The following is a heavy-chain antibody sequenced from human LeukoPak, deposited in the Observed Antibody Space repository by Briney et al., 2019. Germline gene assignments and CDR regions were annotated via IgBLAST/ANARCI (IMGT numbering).Heavy chain of an antibody. CDR2: IYYSGST. J-gene: IGHJ6*03. V-gene: IGHV4-59*01. D-gene: IGHD5-24*01. CDR3: ATEEERWLHHYYYYYMDV. CDR1: GGSISSYY. Sequence: SETLSLTCTVSGGSISSYYWSWIRQPPGKGLEWIGYIYYSGSTNYNPSLKSRVTISVDTSKNQFSLKLSSVTAADTAVYYCATEEERWLHHYYYYYMDVWGKGTTVTVSS.